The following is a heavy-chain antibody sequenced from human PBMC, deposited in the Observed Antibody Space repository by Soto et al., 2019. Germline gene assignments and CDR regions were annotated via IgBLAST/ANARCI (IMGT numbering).Heavy chain of an antibody. J-gene: IGHJ6*02. CDR3: ARATGGSGITIYYYGMEV. V-gene: IGHV1-69*06. CDR2: IIPIFGTA. D-gene: IGHD3-10*01. CDR1: GGTFSSYA. Sequence: SVKVSCKASGGTFSSYAISWVRQAPGQGLEWMGGIIPIFGTANYAQKFQGRVTITADKSTSTAYMELSSLRSEDTAVYYCARATGGSGITIYYYGMEVWGQGTTVTVSS.